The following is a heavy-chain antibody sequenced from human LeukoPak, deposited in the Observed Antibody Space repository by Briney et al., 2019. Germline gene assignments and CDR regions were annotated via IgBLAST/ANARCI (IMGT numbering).Heavy chain of an antibody. CDR3: AIRVSRYADSVYFDY. J-gene: IGHJ4*02. V-gene: IGHV1-24*01. D-gene: IGHD4-17*01. CDR2: FDPEDGET. CDR1: GYTLTELS. Sequence: GASVKVSCKVSGYTLTELSMHWVRQAPGKGLEWMGGFDPEDGETIYAQKFQGRVTMTEDTSTDTAYMELSSLRSEDTAVYYCAIRVSRYADSVYFDYWGQGTLVTVSS.